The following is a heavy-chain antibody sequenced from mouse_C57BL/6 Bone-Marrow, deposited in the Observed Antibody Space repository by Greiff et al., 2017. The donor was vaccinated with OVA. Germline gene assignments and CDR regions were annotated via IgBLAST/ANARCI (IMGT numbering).Heavy chain of an antibody. CDR2: IRSKSNNYAT. V-gene: IGHV10-1*01. D-gene: IGHD1-1*01. J-gene: IGHJ4*01. CDR1: GFSFNTYA. CDR3: VRRLGGVRYDAMDY. Sequence: EVQGVESGGGLVQPKGSLKLSCAASGFSFNTYAMNWVRQAPGKGLEWVARIRSKSNNYATYYADSVKDRFTISRDDSESMLYLQMNNLKTEDAAMYYCVRRLGGVRYDAMDYWGQGTSVTVSS.